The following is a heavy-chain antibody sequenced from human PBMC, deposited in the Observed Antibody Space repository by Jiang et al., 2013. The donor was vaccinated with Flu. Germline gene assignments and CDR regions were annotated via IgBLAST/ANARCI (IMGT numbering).Heavy chain of an antibody. Sequence: KPSQTLSLTCTVSGDSISSGSYYWSWIRQPAGKGLEWIGRIYTSGSTNYNPSLKSRVTISVDTSKKQFSLKLSSATAADTAVYYCVSSPTTVTTLAYWGQGTLVTVSS. D-gene: IGHD4-17*01. CDR3: VSSPTTVTTLAY. J-gene: IGHJ4*02. CDR1: GDSISSGSYY. CDR2: IYTSGST. V-gene: IGHV4-61*02.